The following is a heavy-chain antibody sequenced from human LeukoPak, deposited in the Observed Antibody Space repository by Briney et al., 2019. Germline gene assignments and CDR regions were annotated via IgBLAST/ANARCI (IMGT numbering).Heavy chain of an antibody. V-gene: IGHV3-15*01. CDR2: IKSKTDGGTT. CDR1: GFTFSSYA. J-gene: IGHJ4*02. Sequence: GGSLRLSCAASGFTFSSYAMSWVRQPPGKGLEWVGRIKSKTDGGTTDYAAPVKGRFTISRDDSKNTLYLQMNSLKTEDTAVYYCTAPDFLDYWGQGTLVTVSS. D-gene: IGHD1-14*01. CDR3: TAPDFLDY.